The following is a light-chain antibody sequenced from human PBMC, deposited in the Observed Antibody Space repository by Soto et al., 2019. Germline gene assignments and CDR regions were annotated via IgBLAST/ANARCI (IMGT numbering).Light chain of an antibody. CDR3: QQLHSYPFT. CDR2: GAS. J-gene: IGKJ5*01. V-gene: IGKV3-20*01. CDR1: QSVSSTY. Sequence: EIVLTQSPGTLSLSPGERATLSCRASQSVSSTYLAWYRQKPGQAPRLLIYGASSRATGIPDRFSGSGSGTDFTLTINSLQPEDFATYYCQQLHSYPFTFGQGTRLEIK.